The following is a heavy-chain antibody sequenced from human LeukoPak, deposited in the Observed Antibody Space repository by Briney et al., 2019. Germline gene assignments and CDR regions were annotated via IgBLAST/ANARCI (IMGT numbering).Heavy chain of an antibody. CDR1: GESLSGYY. D-gene: IGHD6-19*01. CDR3: ARGPRGLGMAGTFDY. CDR2: INHSGST. Sequence: SETLSLTCAVYGESLSGYYWSWIRQPPGKGLEWIGEINHSGSTNYNPSLKSRVTISVDTSKNQFSLKLNSVTAADTAVYYCARGPRGLGMAGTFDYWGQGTLVTVSS. J-gene: IGHJ4*02. V-gene: IGHV4-34*01.